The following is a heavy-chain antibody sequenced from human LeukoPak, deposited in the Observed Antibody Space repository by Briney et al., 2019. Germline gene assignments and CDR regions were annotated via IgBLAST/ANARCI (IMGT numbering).Heavy chain of an antibody. CDR1: GFTFSSYA. J-gene: IGHJ4*02. D-gene: IGHD2-15*01. V-gene: IGHV3-30*04. CDR3: ARSPVIYCSGGSGECYFDY. CDR2: ISYDGSNK. Sequence: SGGSLRLSCAASGFTFSSYAMHWVRQAPGKGLEWVALISYDGSNKYYAESVKGRFTISRDNSKNTLYLQMNSLRAEDRVVYYCARSPVIYCSGGSGECYFDYWGQGTLVTVSS.